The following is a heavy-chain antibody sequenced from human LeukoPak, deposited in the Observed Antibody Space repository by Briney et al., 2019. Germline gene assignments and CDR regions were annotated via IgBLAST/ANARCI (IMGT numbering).Heavy chain of an antibody. CDR3: AGPDSSGYYLSFDI. CDR2: IYTSGST. D-gene: IGHD3-22*01. V-gene: IGHV4-61*02. J-gene: IGHJ3*02. Sequence: SETLSLTGTVSGGSISSGSYYWSWIRQPAGKGLEWIGRIYTSGSTNYNPSLKSRVTISVDTSKNQFSLKLSSVTAADTAVYYCAGPDSSGYYLSFDIWGQGTMVTVSS. CDR1: GGSISSGSYY.